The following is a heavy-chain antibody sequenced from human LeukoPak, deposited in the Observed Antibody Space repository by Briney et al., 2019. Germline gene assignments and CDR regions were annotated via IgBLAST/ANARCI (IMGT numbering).Heavy chain of an antibody. CDR1: GFTFSSYA. CDR3: AKGSYYDSSGSFYFDY. J-gene: IGHJ4*02. D-gene: IGHD3-22*01. Sequence: GGSLRLSCAASGFTFSSYAMSWVRQAPGKGLEWVSGISGSGDNTYYADSVKGRFTISRDNSKNTLYVQVNSLGTEDTAAYYCAKGSYYDSSGSFYFDYWGQGTLVTVTS. V-gene: IGHV3-23*01. CDR2: ISGSGDNT.